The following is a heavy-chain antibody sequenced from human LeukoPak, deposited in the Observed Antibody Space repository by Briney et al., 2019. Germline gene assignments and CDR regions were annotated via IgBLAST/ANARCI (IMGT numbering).Heavy chain of an antibody. D-gene: IGHD6-19*01. CDR3: ARAGLSIAVAGRVGRNWFDP. Sequence: PGESLKISCKGSGYSFTSYWIGWVRQMPGKGLEWMGIIYPGDPDTRYSPSFQGQVTISADKSISTAYLQWSSLKASDTAMYYCARAGLSIAVAGRVGRNWFDPWGQGTLVTVSS. J-gene: IGHJ5*02. CDR2: IYPGDPDT. CDR1: GYSFTSYW. V-gene: IGHV5-51*01.